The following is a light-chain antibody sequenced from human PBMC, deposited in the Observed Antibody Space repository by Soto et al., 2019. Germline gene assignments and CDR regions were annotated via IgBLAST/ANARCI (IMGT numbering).Light chain of an antibody. CDR1: QIVSSY. CDR3: QQRSNWPLT. V-gene: IGKV3-11*01. J-gene: IGKJ4*01. Sequence: EIVLTQSPATLSLSPGERATLSCRASQIVSSYLAWYQQKPGQAPRLLIYDASNRATGIPARFSGSGSGTDFTLTISSLEPEDFAVYYCQQRSNWPLTFGGGTRWISN. CDR2: DAS.